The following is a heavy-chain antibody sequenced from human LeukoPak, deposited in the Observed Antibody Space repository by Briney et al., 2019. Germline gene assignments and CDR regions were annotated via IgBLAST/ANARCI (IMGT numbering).Heavy chain of an antibody. Sequence: GGSLRLSCAASVFTFCSYAIHWVRQAPGKGLEWISYISSGSSTIYYADSVKGRFTISRDNAKNSLYLHLSSLRADDTAVYYCARSGSSYDGSQSWFDYWGQGTLVTVSS. CDR2: ISSGSSTI. J-gene: IGHJ4*02. V-gene: IGHV3-48*01. CDR1: VFTFCSYA. D-gene: IGHD3-22*01. CDR3: ARSGSSYDGSQSWFDY.